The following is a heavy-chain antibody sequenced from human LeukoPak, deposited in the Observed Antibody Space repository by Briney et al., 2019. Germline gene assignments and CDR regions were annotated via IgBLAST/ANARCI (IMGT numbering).Heavy chain of an antibody. Sequence: GGSLRLSCAVSEFTPSRQWMSWVRQTPEKGLEWVANIKEDASEENYVDYEKGRFTISRDNDKNLLYPQMNSLRAEDTAVYYGAIAGGGAIGTGGQGPLFTVSS. CDR3: AIAGGGAIGT. D-gene: IGHD3-16*01. V-gene: IGHV3-7*01. J-gene: IGHJ4*02. CDR2: IKEDASEE. CDR1: EFTPSRQW.